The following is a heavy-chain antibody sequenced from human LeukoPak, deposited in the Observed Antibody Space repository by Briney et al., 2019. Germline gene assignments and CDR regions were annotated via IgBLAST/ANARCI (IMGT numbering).Heavy chain of an antibody. CDR1: GGSISSYY. CDR2: IFYSGST. J-gene: IGHJ4*02. V-gene: IGHV4-59*08. CDR3: ARQYSSSWIDY. Sequence: SETLSLTCTVSGGSISSYYWSWIRQPPGKGLEWIGYIFYSGSTNYNPSLKSRVTISVDTSKNQFSLKLSSVTAADTAVYYCARQYSSSWIDYWGQGTLVTVSS. D-gene: IGHD6-13*01.